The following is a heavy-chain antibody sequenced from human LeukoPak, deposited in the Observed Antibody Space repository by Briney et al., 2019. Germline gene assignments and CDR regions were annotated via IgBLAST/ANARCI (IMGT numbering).Heavy chain of an antibody. J-gene: IGHJ4*02. Sequence: QPGGSQRLSCAASGFTFTTYSMNWVRQAPGQGLEWLSHISSGTRAYADSVKGRFTISRDIGKNSLYLQMNNLRVEDTAVYYCARDFGYSFDYWGQGTLVTVSS. CDR3: ARDFGYSFDY. V-gene: IGHV3-48*01. D-gene: IGHD1-26*01. CDR2: ISSGTRA. CDR1: GFTFTTYS.